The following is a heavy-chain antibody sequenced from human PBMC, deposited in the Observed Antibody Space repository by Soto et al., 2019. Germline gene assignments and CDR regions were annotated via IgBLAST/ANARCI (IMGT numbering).Heavy chain of an antibody. J-gene: IGHJ5*02. Sequence: SETLSLTCTASGGSISSGGYYWSWIRQHPGEGLEWIGYIYYSGSTYYNPSLKSRVTISVDTSKNQFSLKLSSVTAADAAVYYCARYYGDYRNWFDPWGQGTLVTVSS. CDR3: ARYYGDYRNWFDP. D-gene: IGHD4-17*01. CDR1: GGSISSGGYY. CDR2: IYYSGST. V-gene: IGHV4-31*03.